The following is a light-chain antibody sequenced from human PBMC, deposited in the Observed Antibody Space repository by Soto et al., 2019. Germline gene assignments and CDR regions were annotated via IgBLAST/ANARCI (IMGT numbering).Light chain of an antibody. V-gene: IGKV3-20*01. J-gene: IGKJ1*01. CDR3: QQYGSSPWT. CDR1: QSVSSN. CDR2: GAS. Sequence: EVVMTQSPATLSVSPGERATLSCRASQSVSSNLAWYQQKPGQAPRLLIYGASNRATGIPDRISGSGSGTDFTLTISRLEPEDFAVYYCQQYGSSPWTFGQGTKVDIK.